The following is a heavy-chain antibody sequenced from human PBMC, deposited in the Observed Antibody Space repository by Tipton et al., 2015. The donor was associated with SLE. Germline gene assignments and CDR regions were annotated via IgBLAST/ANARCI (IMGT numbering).Heavy chain of an antibody. D-gene: IGHD3/OR15-3a*01. CDR1: GFTFSSYS. J-gene: IGHJ6*03. CDR2: ISGNGGST. V-gene: IGHV3-64*04. Sequence: GSLRLSCAASGFTFSSYSMNWVRQAPGKGLEYVSAISGNGGSTYYADSVKGRFTISRDNAKNSLYLQMNSLRAEDTAVYYCARGVGRYYMDVWGKGTTVTVSS. CDR3: ARGVGRYYMDV.